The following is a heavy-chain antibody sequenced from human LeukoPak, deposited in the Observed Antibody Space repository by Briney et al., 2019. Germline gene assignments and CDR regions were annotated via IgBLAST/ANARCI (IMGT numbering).Heavy chain of an antibody. J-gene: IGHJ4*02. V-gene: IGHV3-9*01. Sequence: GGSLRLSCAASGFTFDDYAMHWVRQAPGKGLEWVSGISWNSGSIGYADSVKGRFTISRDNAKNSLYLQMNSLRAEDTAVYYCARDNGLEYFDYWGQGTLVTVSS. CDR3: ARDNGLEYFDY. CDR2: ISWNSGSI. D-gene: IGHD6-6*01. CDR1: GFTFDDYA.